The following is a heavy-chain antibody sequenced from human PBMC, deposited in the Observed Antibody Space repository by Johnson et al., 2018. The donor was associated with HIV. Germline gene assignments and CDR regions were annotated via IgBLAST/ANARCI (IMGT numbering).Heavy chain of an antibody. D-gene: IGHD1-26*01. Sequence: QVQLVESGGGVVQPGRSLRLSCTASGFTFSSYGLHWVRQAPGKGLEWVAVIWYDGSNKYYADSVKGRFTISRDNSKNTLYLQMHSRRAEDTAVYYCAKDLFTEREDDVFDVWGQGTMVTVSS. CDR1: GFTFSSYG. V-gene: IGHV3-33*06. CDR3: AKDLFTEREDDVFDV. CDR2: IWYDGSNK. J-gene: IGHJ3*01.